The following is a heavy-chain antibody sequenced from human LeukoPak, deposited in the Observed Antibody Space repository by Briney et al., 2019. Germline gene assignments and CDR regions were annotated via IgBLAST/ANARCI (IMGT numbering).Heavy chain of an antibody. Sequence: SETLSLTCTVSGRPISSSSYHWRWIPQPPAKGLEWIGSIYYSGSTYYNSSLKSRVTISVDTSKNQFSLKLSSVTAADTAVYYCASDNSGWYDYWGQGTLVTVSS. D-gene: IGHD6-19*01. CDR1: GRPISSSSYH. J-gene: IGHJ4*02. CDR3: ASDNSGWYDY. V-gene: IGHV4-39*01. CDR2: IYYSGST.